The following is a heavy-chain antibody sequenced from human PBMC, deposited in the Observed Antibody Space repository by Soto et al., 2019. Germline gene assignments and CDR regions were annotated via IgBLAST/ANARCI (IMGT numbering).Heavy chain of an antibody. CDR1: GYTFTSYG. D-gene: IGHD1-20*01. CDR3: AREDCISGTSGTEDGMDV. J-gene: IGHJ6*02. CDR2: ISAYNGNT. Sequence: ASVKVSCKASGYTFTSYGISWVRHAPRQGLEWMGWISAYNGNTNYAQKLHGRVTMTTDTSTSTAYMELRSRRSDDTAVYYCAREDCISGTSGTEDGMDVWGQGTTVTVSS. V-gene: IGHV1-18*04.